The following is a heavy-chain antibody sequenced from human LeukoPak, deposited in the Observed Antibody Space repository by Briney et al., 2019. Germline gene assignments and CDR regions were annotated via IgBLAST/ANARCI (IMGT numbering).Heavy chain of an antibody. CDR2: IIPIFGTA. J-gene: IGHJ3*02. CDR3: ARVSTYGDYENYAFDI. D-gene: IGHD4-17*01. Sequence: GASVKVSCKASGGTFSSYAISWVRQAPGQGLEWMGGIIPIFGTANYAQKFQGRVTITTDESTSTAYMELSSLRSEDTAVYYCARVSTYGDYENYAFDIWGQGTMVTVSS. CDR1: GGTFSSYA. V-gene: IGHV1-69*05.